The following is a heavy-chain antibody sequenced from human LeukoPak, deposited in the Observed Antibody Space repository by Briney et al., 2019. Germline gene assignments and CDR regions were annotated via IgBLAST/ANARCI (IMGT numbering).Heavy chain of an antibody. V-gene: IGHV3-23*01. CDR2: TSGSGAST. D-gene: IGHD2-21*01. CDR1: GSTFSSYS. J-gene: IGHJ4*02. CDR3: AKGAVERGDYFDY. Sequence: GGSLRLSCAASGSTFSSYSMSWVRQAPGEGLEWVSATSGSGASTYYADSMKGRFTLSRDNSKNTLYMQMNSLRAEDTAVYYCAKGAVERGDYFDYWGQGTLVTVSS.